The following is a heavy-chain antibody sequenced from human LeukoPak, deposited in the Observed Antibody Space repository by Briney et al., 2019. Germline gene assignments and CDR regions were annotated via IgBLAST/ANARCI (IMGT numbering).Heavy chain of an antibody. Sequence: KSSETLSLTCAVYGGSFSGYYWSWIRQPPGKGLEWIGEINHSGSTNYNPSLKSRVTISVDTSKNQFSLKLSSVTAADTAVYYCARADIVGSTHYFDYWGQGTLVTVSS. CDR3: ARADIVGSTHYFDY. V-gene: IGHV4-34*01. CDR2: INHSGST. D-gene: IGHD1-26*01. J-gene: IGHJ4*02. CDR1: GGSFSGYY.